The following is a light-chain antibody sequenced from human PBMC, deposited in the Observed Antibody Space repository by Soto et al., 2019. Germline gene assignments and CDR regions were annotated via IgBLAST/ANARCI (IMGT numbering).Light chain of an antibody. J-gene: IGLJ1*01. CDR2: DVS. Sequence: QSALTQPASVSGSPGQSIAISCTGTSSDVGAYNSVSWYQQHPGRAPKLMIHDVSNRPSGVSNRFSGSKSGNTASLTISGLQAEDEADYDCSSYTSRSTYVFGTGTKLTVL. CDR1: SSDVGAYNS. CDR3: SSYTSRSTYV. V-gene: IGLV2-14*03.